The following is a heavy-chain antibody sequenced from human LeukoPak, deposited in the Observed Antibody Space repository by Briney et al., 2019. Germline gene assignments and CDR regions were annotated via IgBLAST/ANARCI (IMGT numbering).Heavy chain of an antibody. CDR2: ISWNSGSI. CDR1: GFTFDDYA. D-gene: IGHD6-6*01. Sequence: GGSLRLSCAASGFTFDDYAMHWVRQFPGKGLEWVSGISWNSGSIGYVDSVKGRFTISRDNAKNSLYLQMNSLRAEDTAVYYCARGSSNVAARNNWFDPWGQGTLVTVSS. CDR3: ARGSSNVAARNNWFDP. J-gene: IGHJ5*02. V-gene: IGHV3-9*01.